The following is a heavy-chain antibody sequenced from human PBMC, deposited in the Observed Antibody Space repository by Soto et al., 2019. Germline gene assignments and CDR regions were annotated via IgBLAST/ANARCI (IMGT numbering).Heavy chain of an antibody. CDR1: GFTFSTFA. Sequence: QVRLVESGGGVVQPGRSLRLSCAASGFTFSTFAMHWVRQGPGKVLEWVAVISYDGREEYYADSAKGRITISRDNSKNTLYLQMNSLRPEDTAVYYCARGGTGTTRNWFDPWGQGTLVTVSS. CDR3: ARGGTGTTRNWFDP. J-gene: IGHJ5*02. CDR2: ISYDGREE. V-gene: IGHV3-30*04. D-gene: IGHD1-7*01.